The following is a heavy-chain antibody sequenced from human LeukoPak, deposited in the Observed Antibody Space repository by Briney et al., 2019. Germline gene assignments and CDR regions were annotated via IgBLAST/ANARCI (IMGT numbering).Heavy chain of an antibody. CDR1: GFRFSSYG. CDR3: AKELYYYDNGGYFIDY. V-gene: IGHV3-30*18. J-gene: IGHJ4*02. CDR2: ISFDGSTK. D-gene: IGHD3-22*01. Sequence: GGSLRLSCAASGFRFSSYGMHWVRQAPGKGLEWVAVISFDGSTKYYTDSKKGRFTVSRDNSKNTLFLQMNNLRAEDTAVYNCAKELYYYDNGGYFIDYWGQGTLVTVSS.